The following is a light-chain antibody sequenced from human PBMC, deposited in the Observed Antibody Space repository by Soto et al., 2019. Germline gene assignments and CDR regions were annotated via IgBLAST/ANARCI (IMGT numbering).Light chain of an antibody. V-gene: IGLV1-51*02. CDR1: SSNIGNNY. J-gene: IGLJ3*02. CDR2: ENN. CDR3: GTWDSSLSAGRV. Sequence: QSVLTQPTSVSAAPGQKVTISCSGSSSNIGNNYVSWYQQLPGTAPKLLIYENNKRPSGIPDRFSGSKSGTSATLGITGLQTGDEADYYCGTWDSSLSAGRVFGGGTKVTVL.